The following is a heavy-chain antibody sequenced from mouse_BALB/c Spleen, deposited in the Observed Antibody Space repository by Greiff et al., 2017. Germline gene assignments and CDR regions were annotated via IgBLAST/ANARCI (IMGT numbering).Heavy chain of an antibody. J-gene: IGHJ4*01. CDR1: GFTFSDYY. CDR2: ISDGGSYT. CDR3: ARGSITTVVAMDY. V-gene: IGHV5-4*02. Sequence: DVMLVESGGGLVKPGGSLKLSCAASGFTFSDYYMYWVRQTPEKRLEWVATISDGGSYTYYPDSVKGRFTISRDNAKNNLYLQMSSLKSEDTAMYYCARGSITTVVAMDYWGQGTSVTVSS. D-gene: IGHD1-1*01.